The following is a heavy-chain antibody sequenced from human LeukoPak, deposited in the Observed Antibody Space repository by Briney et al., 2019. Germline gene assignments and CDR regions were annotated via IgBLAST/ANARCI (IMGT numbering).Heavy chain of an antibody. D-gene: IGHD6-19*01. Sequence: PGGSLRLSCAASGFTFSSYGMHWVRQAPGKGLEWVAVIWYDGSNKYYADSVKGRFTISRDNSKNTLYLQMNSLRAEDTAVYYCAKDRSIAVMYYFDYWGQGALVTVSS. CDR2: IWYDGSNK. V-gene: IGHV3-33*06. CDR3: AKDRSIAVMYYFDY. J-gene: IGHJ4*02. CDR1: GFTFSSYG.